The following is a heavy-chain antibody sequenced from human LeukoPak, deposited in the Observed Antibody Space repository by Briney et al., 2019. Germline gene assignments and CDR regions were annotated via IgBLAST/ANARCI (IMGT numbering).Heavy chain of an antibody. Sequence: SETLSLTCTVSGGSVSSNYWSWIRQPAGKGLEWIGRIYFSGTTYYNPSLKSQVTMSVDTSRNQFSLKLSSVTAADTAVYSCAREIASSGYLFDYWGQGALVTVSS. V-gene: IGHV4-4*07. J-gene: IGHJ4*02. D-gene: IGHD3-22*01. CDR1: GGSVSSNY. CDR3: AREIASSGYLFDY. CDR2: IYFSGTT.